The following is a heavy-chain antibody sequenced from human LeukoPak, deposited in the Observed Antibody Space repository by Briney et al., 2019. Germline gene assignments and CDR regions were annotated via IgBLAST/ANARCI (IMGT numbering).Heavy chain of an antibody. J-gene: IGHJ4*02. CDR1: GFTFSDYY. V-gene: IGHV3-11*04. CDR3: ARKEGSSSWSYYFDY. D-gene: IGHD6-13*01. CDR2: ISSSGSTI. Sequence: GGSLRLSCAASGFTFSDYYMSWIRQAPGKGLEWVSYISSSGSTIYYADSVKGRFTISRDNAKNSLYLQMNSLRAEDTAVYYCARKEGSSSWSYYFDYWGQGTLVTVSS.